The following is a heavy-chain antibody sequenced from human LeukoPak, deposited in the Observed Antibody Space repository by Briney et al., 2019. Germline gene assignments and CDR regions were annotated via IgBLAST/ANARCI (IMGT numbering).Heavy chain of an antibody. J-gene: IGHJ3*02. CDR2: IIPIFGTA. V-gene: IGHV1-69*13. CDR3: AKEEYYYDSSGYFDAFDI. D-gene: IGHD3-22*01. CDR1: GGTFSSYA. Sequence: SVKVSCKASGGTFSSYAISWVRQAPGQGLEWMGGIIPIFGTANYAQKFQGRVTITADESTSTAYMELSSLRSEDTAVYYCAKEEYYYDSSGYFDAFDIWGQGTMVTVSS.